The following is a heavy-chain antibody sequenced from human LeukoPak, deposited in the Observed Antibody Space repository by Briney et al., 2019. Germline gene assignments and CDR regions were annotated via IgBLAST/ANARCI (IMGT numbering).Heavy chain of an antibody. D-gene: IGHD3-10*01. J-gene: IGHJ5*02. Sequence: GGSLRLSCAASGFTFSNAWMSRVRQAPGKGLEWVGRIKSKTDGGTTDYAAPVKGRFTISRDDSKNTLYLQMNSLKTEDTAVYYCTTDSTYYYGSGSYPHWFDPWGQGTLVTASS. CDR3: TTDSTYYYGSGSYPHWFDP. CDR1: GFTFSNAW. CDR2: IKSKTDGGTT. V-gene: IGHV3-15*01.